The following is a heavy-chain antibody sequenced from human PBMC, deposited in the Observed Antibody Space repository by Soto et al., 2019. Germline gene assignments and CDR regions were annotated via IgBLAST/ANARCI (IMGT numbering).Heavy chain of an antibody. CDR2: INPSGGST. CDR3: ARARSSSRSKNWFDP. CDR1: GYTFTSYG. V-gene: IGHV1-46*01. D-gene: IGHD6-13*01. J-gene: IGHJ5*02. Sequence: ASVKVSCKASGYTFTSYGISWVRQAPGQGLEWMGIINPSGGSTSYAQKFQGRVTMTRDTSTSTVYMELSSLRSEDTAVYYCARARSSSRSKNWFDPWGQGTLVTVSS.